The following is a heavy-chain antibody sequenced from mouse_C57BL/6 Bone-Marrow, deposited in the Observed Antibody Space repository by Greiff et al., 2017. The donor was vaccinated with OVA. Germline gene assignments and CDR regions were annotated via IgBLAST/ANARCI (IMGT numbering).Heavy chain of an antibody. V-gene: IGHV5-17*01. Sequence: EVQGVESGGGLVKPGGSLKLSCAASGFTFSDYGMHWVRQAPEKGLEWVAYISSGSSTIYYADTVKGRFTISRDNAKNTLFLQMTSLRSEDTAMYYCASPLYFYGSEGVAYWGQGTLVTVSA. CDR1: GFTFSDYG. CDR2: ISSGSSTI. J-gene: IGHJ3*01. CDR3: ASPLYFYGSEGVAY. D-gene: IGHD1-1*01.